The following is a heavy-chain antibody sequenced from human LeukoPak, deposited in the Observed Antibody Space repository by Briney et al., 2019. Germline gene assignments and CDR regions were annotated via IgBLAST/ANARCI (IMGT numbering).Heavy chain of an antibody. Sequence: SETLSLTCGVFGGPFSGYYWSWIRQSPGKGLEWIGEINHSGITKYNPSLKSRVTMSVETSRNQFSPKLTPVTAADTAVYFCAREPIKGTPAGYGFDIWGQGTKATVSS. CDR3: AREPIKGTPAGYGFDI. J-gene: IGHJ3*02. V-gene: IGHV4-34*01. CDR1: GGPFSGYY. D-gene: IGHD1-14*01. CDR2: INHSGIT.